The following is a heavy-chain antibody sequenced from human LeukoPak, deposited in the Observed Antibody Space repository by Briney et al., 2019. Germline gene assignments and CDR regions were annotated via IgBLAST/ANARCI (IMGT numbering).Heavy chain of an antibody. V-gene: IGHV3-23*01. CDR1: GFTFSSYA. CDR3: AKGKIDY. CDR2: VSGSGDST. J-gene: IGHJ4*02. Sequence: GGSLRLSCAASGFTFSSYAMNWVRQAPGKGLEWVSTVSGSGDSTYYSDSVKGRFSVSRYNSTDTLYLQMNSLRAEDTAVYYCAKGKIDYWGQGTLVTVSS.